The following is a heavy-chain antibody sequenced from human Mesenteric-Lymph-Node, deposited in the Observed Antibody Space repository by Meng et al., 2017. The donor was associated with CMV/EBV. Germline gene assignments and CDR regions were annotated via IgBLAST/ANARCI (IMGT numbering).Heavy chain of an antibody. J-gene: IGHJ6*02. V-gene: IGHV1-69*05. Sequence: SVKVSCKASGGTSGGSFSSYAISWVRQAPGQGLEWMGGIIPIFGAANYAQKLQGRVTMTTDTSTSTAYMELRSLRSDDTAVYYCARVGLRFLEWPPAPYYYYGMDVWGQGTTVTVSS. CDR2: IIPIFGAA. CDR1: GGSFSSYA. D-gene: IGHD3-3*01. CDR3: ARVGLRFLEWPPAPYYYYGMDV.